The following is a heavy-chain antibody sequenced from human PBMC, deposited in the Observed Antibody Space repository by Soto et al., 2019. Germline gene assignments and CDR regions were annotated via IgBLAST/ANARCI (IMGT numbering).Heavy chain of an antibody. V-gene: IGHV3-23*01. D-gene: IGHD3-3*01. J-gene: IGHJ6*03. CDR3: AKAGPIFGVVFYYYYYLDV. CDR1: GFTFSSYA. Sequence: EVQLLESGGGLVQPGGSLRLSCAASGFTFSSYAMSWVRQAPGKGLEWVSAISGSGGSTYYADSVKGRFTISRDNSKNSLYLHMNSLRAEDTAEYYCAKAGPIFGVVFYYYYYLDVWGKGPTVTVSS. CDR2: ISGSGGST.